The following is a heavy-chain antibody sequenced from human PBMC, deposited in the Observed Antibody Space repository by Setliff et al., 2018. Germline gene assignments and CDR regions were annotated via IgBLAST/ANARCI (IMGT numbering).Heavy chain of an antibody. Sequence: GESLKISCAASGFTFSSFAMSWVRQAPGKGLEWVSAIRSSGVRTFYADSVKGRFTISRDNSKSTLYLQMSGLRDEDTAIYFCARDPNGDYIGAFDMWGQGTMVTVSS. CDR1: GFTFSSFA. CDR2: IRSSGVRT. J-gene: IGHJ3*02. V-gene: IGHV3-23*01. D-gene: IGHD4-17*01. CDR3: ARDPNGDYIGAFDM.